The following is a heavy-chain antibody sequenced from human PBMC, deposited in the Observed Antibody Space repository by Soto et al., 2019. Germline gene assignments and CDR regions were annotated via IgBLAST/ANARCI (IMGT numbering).Heavy chain of an antibody. Sequence: PSETLSLTCAVYGGSFSGYYWSWIRQPPGKGLEWIGEINHSGSTNYNPSLKSRVTISVDTSKNQFSLKLSSVTAADTAVYYCARAAGVVVAPFDYWGQGTLVTVSS. D-gene: IGHD2-15*01. V-gene: IGHV4-34*01. J-gene: IGHJ4*02. CDR2: INHSGST. CDR3: ARAAGVVVAPFDY. CDR1: GGSFSGYY.